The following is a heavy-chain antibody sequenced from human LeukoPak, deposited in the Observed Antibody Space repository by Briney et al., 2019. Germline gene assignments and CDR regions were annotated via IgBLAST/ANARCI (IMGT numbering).Heavy chain of an antibody. CDR2: ISYDGSNK. Sequence: PGGSLRLSCAASGFTFSSYGMHWVRQAPGKGLEWVAVISYDGSNKYYADSVKGRFTISRDNSKNTLYLQMNSLRAEDTAVYYCAKDRWGSYDSSGYPHYWGQGTLVTVSS. D-gene: IGHD3-22*01. V-gene: IGHV3-30*18. CDR3: AKDRWGSYDSSGYPHY. CDR1: GFTFSSYG. J-gene: IGHJ4*02.